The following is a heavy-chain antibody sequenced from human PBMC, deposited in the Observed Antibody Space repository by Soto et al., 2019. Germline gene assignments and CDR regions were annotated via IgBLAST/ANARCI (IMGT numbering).Heavy chain of an antibody. CDR3: ARGLPGYYGMDV. V-gene: IGHV3-74*01. D-gene: IGHD4-17*01. Sequence: EVQLVESGGGLVQPGGSLRLSCAASGFTFSSYWIHWVRQAPGKGLVWVSRIKGDGSRTDYADSVKGRFTNSRDNDKNTVYLQMNSLRDEDTAVYYCARGLPGYYGMDVWGQGTTVTVSS. J-gene: IGHJ6*02. CDR2: IKGDGSRT. CDR1: GFTFSSYW.